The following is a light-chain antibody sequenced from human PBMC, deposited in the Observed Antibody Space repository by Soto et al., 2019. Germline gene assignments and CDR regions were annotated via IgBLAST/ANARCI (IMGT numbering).Light chain of an antibody. V-gene: IGKV4-1*01. CDR3: QQYYSSLHS. Sequence: DIVMAQSPDSLAVSLGERATVNCRSSQSILSTSDNNNYLAWYQQKPGQPPKALIYWASNRESGVPDRFSGSGSGTDFTLTINNLQAEDVAVYYCQQYYSSLHSFGQETKLEIK. J-gene: IGKJ2*01. CDR1: QSILSTSDNNNY. CDR2: WAS.